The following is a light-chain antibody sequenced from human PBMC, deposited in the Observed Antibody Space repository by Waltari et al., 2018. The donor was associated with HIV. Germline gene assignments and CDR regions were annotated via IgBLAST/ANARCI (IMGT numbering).Light chain of an antibody. Sequence: QFALTQPTSVSGSPGQSVNLSCTVTNSDVGKYGFVSWYQHHPGQAPHLVIYDVNTRPSGVSRRFSGSKSGNTASLTISGLQAEDEANYYCCSYAGGPFVFGSGT. CDR1: NSDVGKYGF. CDR2: DVN. CDR3: CSYAGGPFV. J-gene: IGLJ1*01. V-gene: IGLV2-23*02.